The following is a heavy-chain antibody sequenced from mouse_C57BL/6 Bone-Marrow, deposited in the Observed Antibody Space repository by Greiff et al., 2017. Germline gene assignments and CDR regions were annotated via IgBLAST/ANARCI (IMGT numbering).Heavy chain of an antibody. D-gene: IGHD1-1*01. CDR1: GFNIKDDY. J-gene: IGHJ2*01. Sequence: VQLKQSGAELVRPGASVKLSCTASGFNIKDDYMHWVKQRPEQGLEWIGWIDPENGDTEYASTFQGKATLTADTSSNTAYLQLSSLTSEDTAVYYCTTQYYYGSRLYYFDYWGQGTTLTVSS. V-gene: IGHV14-4*01. CDR3: TTQYYYGSRLYYFDY. CDR2: IDPENGDT.